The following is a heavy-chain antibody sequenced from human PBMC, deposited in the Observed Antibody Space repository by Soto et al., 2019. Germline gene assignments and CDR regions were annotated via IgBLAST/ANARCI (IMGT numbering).Heavy chain of an antibody. D-gene: IGHD3-22*01. CDR2: ISWNSGSI. V-gene: IGHV3-9*01. CDR1: GFTFPDYT. CDR3: AKGLYYYQTSGYPHY. Sequence: EVQLVESGGGLVQPGRSLRLSCAASGFTFPDYTMHWVRQAPGKGLEWVSGISWNSGSIDYADSVKGRFIISRDDAKNCLYLQMNSLGAEDTAFYYCAKGLYYYQTSGYPHYWGQGTLVTVSS. J-gene: IGHJ4*02.